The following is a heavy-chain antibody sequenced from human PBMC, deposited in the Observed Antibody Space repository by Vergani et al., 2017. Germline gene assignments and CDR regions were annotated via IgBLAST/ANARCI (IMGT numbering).Heavy chain of an antibody. CDR1: GESIRSGSHY. CDR3: ARSLPYCTSGSCPAI. CDR2: IHTGGST. J-gene: IGHJ4*02. Sequence: QVKLQESGPGLLKPSQTLSLTCTVSGESIRSGSHYWSWIRQPAGKGQEWIGHIHTGGSTHLNPSFNSRVSISVDTSKSQFSLKLNSVTVADTAVYYCARSLPYCTSGSCPAIWGQGTLVTVSS. V-gene: IGHV4-61*02. D-gene: IGHD2-15*01.